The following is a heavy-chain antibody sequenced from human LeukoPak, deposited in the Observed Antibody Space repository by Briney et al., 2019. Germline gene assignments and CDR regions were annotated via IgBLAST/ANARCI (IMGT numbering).Heavy chain of an antibody. J-gene: IGHJ4*02. Sequence: GGSLRLSCAASGFTFSSYGMHWVRQAPAKGLEWVALMWYDGSNKYYADSVKGRFTISRDNSKNTLYLQMNSLRAEDTAVYYCARDYYDSSGYYPDYWGQGTLVTVSS. CDR2: MWYDGSNK. CDR1: GFTFSSYG. V-gene: IGHV3-33*01. D-gene: IGHD3-22*01. CDR3: ARDYYDSSGYYPDY.